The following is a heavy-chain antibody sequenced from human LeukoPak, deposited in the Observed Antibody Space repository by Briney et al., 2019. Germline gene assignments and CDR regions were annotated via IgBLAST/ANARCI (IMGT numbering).Heavy chain of an antibody. Sequence: SETLSLTCTVSGGSISSRSYYWGWIRQPPGKGLEWIGSIYYSGSTYYSPSLKSRVTISVDTSKNQFSLKLSSVTAADTAVYYCARVPTGWFDPWGQGTLVTVSS. V-gene: IGHV4-39*07. CDR3: ARVPTGWFDP. J-gene: IGHJ5*02. D-gene: IGHD1-14*01. CDR2: IYYSGST. CDR1: GGSISSRSYY.